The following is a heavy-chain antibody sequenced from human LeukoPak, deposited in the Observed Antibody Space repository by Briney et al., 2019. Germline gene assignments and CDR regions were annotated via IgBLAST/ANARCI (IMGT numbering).Heavy chain of an antibody. CDR2: IYYSGTT. D-gene: IGHD5-18*01. CDR3: ARGTTDGYSYGRFDY. CDR1: GCSISSGGFS. Sequence: PSETLSLTCTVSGCSISSGGFSRRWIRQHPGKGLEWLGYIYYSGTTYYNPSLKSRVTFSVDTSKNQFSLKLNPVTAADTALYYCARGTTDGYSYGRFDYCGQGTLVTVSS. V-gene: IGHV4-31*03. J-gene: IGHJ4*02.